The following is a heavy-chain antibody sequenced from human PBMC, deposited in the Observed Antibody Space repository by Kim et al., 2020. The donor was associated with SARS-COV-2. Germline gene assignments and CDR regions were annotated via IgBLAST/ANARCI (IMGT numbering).Heavy chain of an antibody. CDR3: ARVGGSGNYPLDAFDI. Sequence: SETLSLTCTVSGASISSYYWTWIRQPPGKGLEWIGYIYYSGSTNYNPSLKSRVTISVDPSKHRFYLNLSSVTAADTAVYYCARVGGSGNYPLDAFDIWGQGTMVTVPS. CDR2: IYYSGST. J-gene: IGHJ3*02. D-gene: IGHD1-26*01. V-gene: IGHV4-59*01. CDR1: GASISSYY.